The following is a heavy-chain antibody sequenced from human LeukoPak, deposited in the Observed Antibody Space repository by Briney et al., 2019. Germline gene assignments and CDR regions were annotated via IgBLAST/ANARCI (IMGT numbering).Heavy chain of an antibody. CDR1: GFTFSSYA. J-gene: IGHJ4*02. Sequence: GGSLRVSCAASGFTFSSYAMSWVRQAPGKGLEWVSAISGSGGSTYYADSVKGRFTISRDNSKNTLYLQMNSLRAEDTAVYYCASYYDSSGYYYILFDYWGQGTLVTVSS. V-gene: IGHV3-23*01. CDR2: ISGSGGST. D-gene: IGHD3-22*01. CDR3: ASYYDSSGYYYILFDY.